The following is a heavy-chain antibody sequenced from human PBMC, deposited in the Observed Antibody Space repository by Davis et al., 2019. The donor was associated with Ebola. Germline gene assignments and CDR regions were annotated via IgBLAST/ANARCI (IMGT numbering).Heavy chain of an antibody. CDR2: ISISGTFT. D-gene: IGHD2-8*01. Sequence: PGGSLRLSCAASGFTFSAYRMNWARQAPGKGLEWVSSISISGTFTYYADSVKGRFTISRDDAKNSLFLHMNSLRADDTAVYYCARDAETSMVYHWFDPWGQGTLVTVSS. CDR1: GFTFSAYR. J-gene: IGHJ5*02. V-gene: IGHV3-21*06. CDR3: ARDAETSMVYHWFDP.